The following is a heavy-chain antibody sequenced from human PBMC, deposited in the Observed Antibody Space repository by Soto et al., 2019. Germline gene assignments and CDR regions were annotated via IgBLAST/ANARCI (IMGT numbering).Heavy chain of an antibody. CDR1: GGSISSSNW. CDR2: IYHSGST. D-gene: IGHD6-13*01. Sequence: PSETLSLTCAVSGGSISSSNWWSWVRQPPGKGLEWIGEIYHSGSTNYNPSLKSRVTISVDKSKNQFSLKLSSVTAAVTAVYYCASHHSSSWYAYFDYWGQGTLVTVS. J-gene: IGHJ4*02. V-gene: IGHV4-4*02. CDR3: ASHHSSSWYAYFDY.